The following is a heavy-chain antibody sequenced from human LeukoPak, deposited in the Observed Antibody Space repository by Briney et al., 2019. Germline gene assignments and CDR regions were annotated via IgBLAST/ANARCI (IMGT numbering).Heavy chain of an antibody. CDR3: ARREMAFDY. J-gene: IGHJ4*02. Sequence: SETLSLTCTVSGGSISSYYWSWIRQPPGKGLEWIGYIYYSGSTNYNPSLKSRVTISVDTSKNQFSLKLSSVTAADTAVYYCARREMAFDYWGQGTLVPVSS. CDR2: IYYSGST. D-gene: IGHD5-24*01. CDR1: GGSISSYY. V-gene: IGHV4-59*08.